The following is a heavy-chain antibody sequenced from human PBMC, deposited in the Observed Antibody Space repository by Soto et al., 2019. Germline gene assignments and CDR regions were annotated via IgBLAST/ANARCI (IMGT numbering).Heavy chain of an antibody. J-gene: IGHJ6*03. Sequence: GASVKVSCKASGYTFSGYYMHWVRQAPGQGLEWMGWINPNSGGTNYAQKFQGWVTMTRDTSISTAYMELSRLRSDDTAVYYCARGGVVVAATRGVIGYYYYYMDVCGKGTTVTVSS. CDR3: ARGGVVVAATRGVIGYYYYYMDV. V-gene: IGHV1-2*04. D-gene: IGHD2-15*01. CDR1: GYTFSGYY. CDR2: INPNSGGT.